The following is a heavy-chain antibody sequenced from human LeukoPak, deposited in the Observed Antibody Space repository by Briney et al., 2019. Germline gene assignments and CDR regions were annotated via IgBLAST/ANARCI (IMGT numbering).Heavy chain of an antibody. V-gene: IGHV4-4*07. CDR2: IYTSGST. CDR3: ARDPRIAGDYFDY. D-gene: IGHD1-14*01. J-gene: IGHJ4*02. CDR1: GGSISSYY. Sequence: SETLSLTCTVSGGSISSYYWSWVRQPAGKGLEWIGGIYTSGSTNYNPSLKSRVTMSVETSKKKFSLKLSSVTAADTAVYYCARDPRIAGDYFDYWGQGTLVTVSS.